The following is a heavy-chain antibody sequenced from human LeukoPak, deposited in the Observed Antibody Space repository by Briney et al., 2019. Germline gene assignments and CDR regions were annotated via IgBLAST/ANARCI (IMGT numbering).Heavy chain of an antibody. CDR3: ARWASIFDY. Sequence: PSETLSLTCTVSGGSISSGYYWGWIRQPPGKGLEWIGSIYHSGSTYYNPSLKSRVTISVDTSKNQFSLKLSSVTAADTAVYYCARWASIFDYWGQGTLVTVSS. D-gene: IGHD1-26*01. J-gene: IGHJ4*02. CDR1: GGSISSGYY. V-gene: IGHV4-38-2*02. CDR2: IYHSGST.